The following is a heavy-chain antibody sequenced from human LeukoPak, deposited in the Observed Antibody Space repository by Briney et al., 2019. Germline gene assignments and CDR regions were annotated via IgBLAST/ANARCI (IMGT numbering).Heavy chain of an antibody. Sequence: GGSLRLSCAASGFSFSSYEMNWVRQAPGKGLEWVSYISSSGSTIYYADSVKGRFTISRDNAKNSLYLQMNSLRAEDTAVYYCARREYPDAFDIWGQGTMVTVSS. CDR3: ARREYPDAFDI. J-gene: IGHJ3*02. D-gene: IGHD2-2*01. CDR2: ISSSGSTI. V-gene: IGHV3-48*03. CDR1: GFSFSSYE.